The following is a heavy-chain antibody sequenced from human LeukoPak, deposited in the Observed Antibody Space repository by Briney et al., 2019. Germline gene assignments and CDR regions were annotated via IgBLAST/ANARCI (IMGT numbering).Heavy chain of an antibody. CDR1: VYTFSIYT. D-gene: IGHD3-3*01. CDR3: AKWGYDFWSRGAFDI. Sequence: PGGSLRLSCAASVYTFSIYTMSCVPHAPQKRLECVSYFSSGGDDTYYADSVKGRFTISIDNSKNTLYLQMISQRVEDTAMYYCAKWGYDFWSRGAFDIWGQGTMVTVSS. CDR2: FSSGGDDT. V-gene: IGHV3-23*01. J-gene: IGHJ3*02.